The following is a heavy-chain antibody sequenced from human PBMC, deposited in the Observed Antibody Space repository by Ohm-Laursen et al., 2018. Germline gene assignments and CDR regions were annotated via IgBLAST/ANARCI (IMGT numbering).Heavy chain of an antibody. V-gene: IGHV3-48*01. D-gene: IGHD1-26*01. CDR2: VSGSGYTK. J-gene: IGHJ4*02. CDR1: GFSFSTYS. Sequence: SLRLSCSASGFSFSTYSMNWIRQAPGKGLEWVSHVSGSGYTKYYGDSVKGRFTISRDNAENSLYLQMNSLRADDTAVYYCARAWEGATTRYFDYWGQGALVSVSS. CDR3: ARAWEGATTRYFDY.